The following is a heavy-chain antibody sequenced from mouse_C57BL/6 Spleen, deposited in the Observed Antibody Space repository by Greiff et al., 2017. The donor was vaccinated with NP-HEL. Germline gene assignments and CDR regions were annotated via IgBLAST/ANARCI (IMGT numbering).Heavy chain of an antibody. D-gene: IGHD2-2*01. CDR1: GFTFSDYG. V-gene: IGHV5-17*01. J-gene: IGHJ4*01. CDR2: ISSGSSTI. Sequence: EVHLVESGGGLVKPGGSLKLSCAASGFTFSDYGMHWVRQAPEKGLEWVAYISSGSSTIYYADTVKGRFTISRDNAKNTLFLQMTSLRSEDTAMYYCAREVRGYPYYYAMDYWGQGTSVTVSS. CDR3: AREVRGYPYYYAMDY.